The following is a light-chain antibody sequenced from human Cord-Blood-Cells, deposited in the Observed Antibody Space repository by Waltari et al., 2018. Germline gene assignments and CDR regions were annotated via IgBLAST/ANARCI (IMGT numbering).Light chain of an antibody. CDR1: VLAKKY. CDR2: KDS. J-gene: IGLJ2*01. CDR3: CSAADNNQGV. V-gene: IGLV3-27*01. Sequence: SYELTQPSSVSVSPGQTARFTCSGDVLAKKYARWFQQKPGQAPVLMIYKDSERPSGIPERFSGSSSGTTVTLTISGAQVEDEADYYCCSAADNNQGVFGGGTKLTVL.